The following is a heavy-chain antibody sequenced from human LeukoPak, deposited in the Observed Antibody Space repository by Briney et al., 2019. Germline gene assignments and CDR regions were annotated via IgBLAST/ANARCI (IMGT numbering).Heavy chain of an antibody. V-gene: IGHV1-46*01. CDR1: GYTFTSYY. J-gene: IGHJ6*02. Sequence: GASVKVSCKASGYTFTSYYMHWVRQAPGQGLEWIGIINPSGGSTSYAQKFQGRVTMTRDTSTSTVYMGMSSLRSEDTAVYYCARDLGSGSYMVPYGMDVWGQGTTVTVSS. CDR2: INPSGGST. D-gene: IGHD3-10*01. CDR3: ARDLGSGSYMVPYGMDV.